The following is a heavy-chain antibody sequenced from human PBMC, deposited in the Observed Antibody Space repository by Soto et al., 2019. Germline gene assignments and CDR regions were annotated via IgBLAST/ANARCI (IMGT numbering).Heavy chain of an antibody. CDR3: ARLVWSGYYKQRAGMDV. D-gene: IGHD3-3*01. CDR2: IIPIFGTA. J-gene: IGHJ6*02. V-gene: IGHV1-69*01. CDR1: GGTFSSYA. Sequence: QVQLVQSGAEVKKPGSSVKVSCKASGGTFSSYAISWVRQAPGQGLEWMGGIIPIFGTANYAQKFQGRVTITADESTSTAYMELSSLSSEDTAVYYCARLVWSGYYKQRAGMDVWGQGTTVTVSS.